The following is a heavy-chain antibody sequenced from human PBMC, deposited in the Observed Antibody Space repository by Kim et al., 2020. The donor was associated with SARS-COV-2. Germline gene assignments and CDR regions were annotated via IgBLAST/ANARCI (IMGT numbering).Heavy chain of an antibody. CDR3: ARRGWYFDI. D-gene: IGHD2-15*01. CDR1: GASISAYH. V-gene: IGHV4-59*08. CDR2: ISNSGST. J-gene: IGHJ2*01. Sequence: SETLSLTCTVSGASISAYHWSWIRQPPGKGLEWIGYISNSGSTHYNPSLRSRVTISVDTSKNQFSLMLTSVTAADTAVYYCARRGWYFDIWGRGTLVTVSS.